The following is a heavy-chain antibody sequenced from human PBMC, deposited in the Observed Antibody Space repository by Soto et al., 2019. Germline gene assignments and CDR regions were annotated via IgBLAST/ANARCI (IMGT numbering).Heavy chain of an antibody. V-gene: IGHV3-30*18. D-gene: IGHD2-15*01. Sequence: GGSLRLSCAASGFTCSSYGMHWVRQAPGKGLEWVAVISYDGSNKYYADSVKGRFTISRDNSKNTLYLQMNSLRAEDTAVYYCAKDRVVVVVAATAYGMDVWGQGTTVTVSS. CDR2: ISYDGSNK. CDR3: AKDRVVVVVAATAYGMDV. J-gene: IGHJ6*02. CDR1: GFTCSSYG.